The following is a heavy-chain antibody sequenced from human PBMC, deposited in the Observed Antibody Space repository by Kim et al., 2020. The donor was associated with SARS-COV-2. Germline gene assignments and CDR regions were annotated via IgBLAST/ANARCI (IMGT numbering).Heavy chain of an antibody. CDR1: GFTFSSYA. CDR2: INNNGGST. V-gene: IGHV3-64D*09. CDR3: VKPNQYQLLSFMDV. D-gene: IGHD2-2*01. Sequence: GGSLRLSCSASGFTFSSYAINWVRQAPGKGLEYVSAINNNGGSTYYADSVKGRFTISRDNSKNTLYLQMSSLRDEDTAVYYCVKPNQYQLLSFMDVWGQGTTVTVSS. J-gene: IGHJ6*02.